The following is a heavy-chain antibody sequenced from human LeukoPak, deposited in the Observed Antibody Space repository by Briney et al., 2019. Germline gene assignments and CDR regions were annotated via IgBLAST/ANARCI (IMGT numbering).Heavy chain of an antibody. J-gene: IGHJ4*02. CDR3: ATDPLRPVPSYSGSY. V-gene: IGHV1-24*01. CDR1: GYTLTELS. CDR2: FDPEDGET. D-gene: IGHD1-26*01. Sequence: ASVKVSCKVSGYTLTELSMHWVRQAPGKGLEWMGGFDPEDGETIYAQKFQGRVTMTEDTSTDTAYMELSSLRSEDTVVYYCATDPLRPVPSYSGSYWGQGTLVTVSS.